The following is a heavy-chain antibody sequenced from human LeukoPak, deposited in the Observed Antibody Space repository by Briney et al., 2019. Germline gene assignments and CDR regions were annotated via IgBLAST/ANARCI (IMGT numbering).Heavy chain of an antibody. V-gene: IGHV3-7*01. J-gene: IGHJ6*02. D-gene: IGHD3-3*01. CDR2: IKQDGSEK. CDR3: AREGAIYYDFRSLGGMDV. CDR1: GFTFSSYW. Sequence: GGSLRLSCAASGFTFSSYWMSWVRQAPGKGLEWVANIKQDGSEKYYVDSVKGRFTISRDNAKNSLYLQMNSLRAEDTAVYYCAREGAIYYDFRSLGGMDVWGQGTTVTVSS.